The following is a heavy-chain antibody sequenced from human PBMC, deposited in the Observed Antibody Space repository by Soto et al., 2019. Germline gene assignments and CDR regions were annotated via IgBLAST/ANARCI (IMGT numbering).Heavy chain of an antibody. CDR1: GFSLTTDGEG. Sequence: QITLKESGPTLVKPAQTLALTCTFSGFSLTTDGEGVGWVRQPPGEALEWLALIYGDDDERYSPSLKTRLTITKDPSKNQVVLIMTNVDPVDTATYYCAHSRNLITEDAQVGDFDYWGQGTLVTVSS. D-gene: IGHD3-10*01. V-gene: IGHV2-5*02. CDR2: IYGDDDE. CDR3: AHSRNLITEDAQVGDFDY. J-gene: IGHJ4*02.